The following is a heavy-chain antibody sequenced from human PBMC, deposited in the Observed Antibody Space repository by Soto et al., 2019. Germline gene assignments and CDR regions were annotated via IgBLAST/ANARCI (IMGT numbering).Heavy chain of an antibody. CDR2: ISGSGGST. CDR3: AKSLSPAAINIGRFLFDY. J-gene: IGHJ4*02. Sequence: GGSLRLSCAASGFTFSNYAMSWVRQAPGKGLEWVSVISGSGGSTHYADSVKARFTISRDNSKNTLYLQMNSLRAEDTAVYYCAKSLSPAAINIGRFLFDYWGQGTLVTVSS. CDR1: GFTFSNYA. D-gene: IGHD2-2*01. V-gene: IGHV3-23*01.